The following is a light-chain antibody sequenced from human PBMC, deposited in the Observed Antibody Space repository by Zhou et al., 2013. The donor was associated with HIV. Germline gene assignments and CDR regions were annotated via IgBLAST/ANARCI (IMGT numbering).Light chain of an antibody. Sequence: DIQMTQSPSTLSAFEGDTVTITCRTSQSVINGLAWYQHKPGKAPKLLIYKVSSLERGVSPRFSGGGSGTEFTLTISNLQPDDFATYYCQQFDSNSLFTFGPGTTVDMK. V-gene: IGKV1-5*03. CDR3: QQFDSNSLFT. CDR2: KVS. J-gene: IGKJ3*01. CDR1: QSVING.